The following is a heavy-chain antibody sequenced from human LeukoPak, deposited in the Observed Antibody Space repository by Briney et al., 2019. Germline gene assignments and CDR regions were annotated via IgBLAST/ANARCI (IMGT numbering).Heavy chain of an antibody. V-gene: IGHV3-30*04. J-gene: IGHJ6*04. CDR2: ISYDGSNK. D-gene: IGHD3-10*02. CDR3: SRDMSPAMDV. CDR1: GFTCSTYA. Sequence: GGSLRLSCAASGFTCSTYAMHWVRQAPGKGLEWVAVISYDGSNKYYADSVKGRFTISRDISKNTLYLQMNSLRAEDTAMYYCSRDMSPAMDVWGKGTTVTVSS.